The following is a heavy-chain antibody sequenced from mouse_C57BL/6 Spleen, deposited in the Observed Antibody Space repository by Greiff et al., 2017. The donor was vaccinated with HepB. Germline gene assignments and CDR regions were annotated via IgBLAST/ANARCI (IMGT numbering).Heavy chain of an antibody. Sequence: QVQLQQSGPELVKPGASVKLSCKASGYSFPSYWMHWVKQRPGQGLEWIGMIHPNSGSTNYNEKFKSKATLTVDKSSSTAYMQLSSLTSEDSAVYYCASSTTRYYYAMDYWGQGTSVTVSS. CDR3: ASSTTRYYYAMDY. CDR2: IHPNSGST. V-gene: IGHV1-64*01. CDR1: GYSFPSYW. J-gene: IGHJ4*01. D-gene: IGHD1-1*01.